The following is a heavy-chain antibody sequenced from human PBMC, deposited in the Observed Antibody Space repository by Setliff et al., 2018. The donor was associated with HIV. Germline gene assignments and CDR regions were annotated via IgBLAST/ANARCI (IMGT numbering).Heavy chain of an antibody. Sequence: GGSLRLSCTASGFTFSSYAMSWVRQAPGKGLEWVSIISGSGGNTYYADSVKGRFTISRDNSKNTLSLQMNSLRAEDTAVYYCAKKARYFDWLLRPLDYWGQGTLVTVSS. V-gene: IGHV3-23*01. CDR1: GFTFSSYA. CDR3: AKKARYFDWLLRPLDY. J-gene: IGHJ4*02. D-gene: IGHD3-9*01. CDR2: ISGSGGNT.